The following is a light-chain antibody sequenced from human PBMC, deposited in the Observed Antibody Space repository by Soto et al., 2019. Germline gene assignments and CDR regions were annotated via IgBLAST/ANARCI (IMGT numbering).Light chain of an antibody. Sequence: DIQMTQSPSTLSASVGDRVTITCRASQSISTWLAWYQQKPGKAPKLLIYDVSSLESGVPSRFSGSGSGTELTLTISSLQPDDFATYYCQHCNTSWTFGQGTKVEIK. V-gene: IGKV1-5*01. CDR3: QHCNTSWT. CDR2: DVS. J-gene: IGKJ1*01. CDR1: QSISTW.